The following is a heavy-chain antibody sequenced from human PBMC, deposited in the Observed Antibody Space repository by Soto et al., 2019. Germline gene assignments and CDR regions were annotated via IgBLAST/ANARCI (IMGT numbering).Heavy chain of an antibody. D-gene: IGHD4-17*01. CDR1: GFTFSSYG. Sequence: QVQLVESGGGVVQPGRSLRLSCAASGFTFSSYGMHWVRQAPGKGLEWVAVISYDGSNKYYADSVKGRFTISRDNSKNTLYRQMNSLRAEDTAVYYCANDYGDYYYYYGMDVWGQGTTVTVSS. J-gene: IGHJ6*02. V-gene: IGHV3-30*18. CDR2: ISYDGSNK. CDR3: ANDYGDYYYYYGMDV.